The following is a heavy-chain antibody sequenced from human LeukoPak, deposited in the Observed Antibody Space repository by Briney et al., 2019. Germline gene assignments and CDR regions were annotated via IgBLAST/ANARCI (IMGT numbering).Heavy chain of an antibody. CDR2: ISHDGSLD. CDR3: AKVVHPEASRSRGWYWVDAFDM. J-gene: IGHJ3*02. Sequence: PGGSLRLSCAASGFTFSRYWMRWVRQAPGKGLEWVAAISHDGSLDHYADSVKGRFTISRDTSRNTVDLHLYRVRPDDTAIYYCAKVVHPEASRSRGWYWVDAFDMWGQGTKVTVSP. V-gene: IGHV3-30*18. CDR1: GFTFSRYW. D-gene: IGHD6-19*01.